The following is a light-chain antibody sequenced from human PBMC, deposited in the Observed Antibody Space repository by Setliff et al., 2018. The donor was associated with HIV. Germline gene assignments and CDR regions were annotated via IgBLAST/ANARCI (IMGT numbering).Light chain of an antibody. Sequence: QSALTQPASVSGSPGQSITISCTGTSSDVGDYNYVSWYQQHPGKAPKLMISDVGNRPSGISNRFSGSKSGNTASLTISGLQAEDEADYYCSSYTSRTPLYVFGTGT. CDR2: DVG. J-gene: IGLJ1*01. V-gene: IGLV2-14*03. CDR1: SSDVGDYNY. CDR3: SSYTSRTPLYV.